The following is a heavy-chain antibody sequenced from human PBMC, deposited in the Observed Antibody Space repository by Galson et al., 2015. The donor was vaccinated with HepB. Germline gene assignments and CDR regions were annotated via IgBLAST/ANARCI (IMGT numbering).Heavy chain of an antibody. J-gene: IGHJ3*02. V-gene: IGHV1-46*01. CDR3: ARDSPTESSGSYYADGDFDI. D-gene: IGHD1-26*01. Sequence: SVKVSCKASEYTFITHYTHWVRQAPGQGLEWMGIINPSDDSTTYAQKFQGRVTMTRDTSTNTVYMELSSLRSEDTAVYYCARDSPTESSGSYYADGDFDIWGQGTMVTVSS. CDR1: EYTFITHY. CDR2: INPSDDST.